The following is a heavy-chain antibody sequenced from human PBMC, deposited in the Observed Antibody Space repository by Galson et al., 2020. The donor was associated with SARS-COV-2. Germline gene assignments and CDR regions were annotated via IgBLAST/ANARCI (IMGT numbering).Heavy chain of an antibody. V-gene: IGHV3-23*01. D-gene: IGHD3-22*01. CDR2: ISGSGGST. J-gene: IGHJ4*02. Sequence: GGSLRLSCAASGFTFSSYAMSWVRQAPGKGLEWVSAISGSGGSTYYADSVKGRFTISRDNSKNTLYLQMNSLRAEDTAVYYCVKAERITMIVVVSLFDYWGQGTLVTVSS. CDR3: VKAERITMIVVVSLFDY. CDR1: GFTFSSYA.